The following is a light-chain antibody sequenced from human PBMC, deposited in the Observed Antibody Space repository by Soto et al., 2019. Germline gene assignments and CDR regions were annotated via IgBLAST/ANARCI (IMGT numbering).Light chain of an antibody. CDR3: QQHSSFAS. CDR2: AAS. CDR1: QSISTY. Sequence: DIQMTQSPSSLSASVGDRVTITCRASQSISTYLHWYQQKPGKAPNLLIYAASTLQSGVPSRFSGSGSGTDFTLTISSLQPEDFATYYCQQHSSFASFGGGTKV. J-gene: IGKJ4*01. V-gene: IGKV1-39*01.